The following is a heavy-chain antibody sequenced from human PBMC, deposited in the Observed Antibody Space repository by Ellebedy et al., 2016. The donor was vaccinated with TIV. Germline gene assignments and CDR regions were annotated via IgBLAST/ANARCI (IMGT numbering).Heavy chain of an antibody. CDR2: LHPSGTP. CDR3: ARHGLQWFDAFDL. J-gene: IGHJ3*01. D-gene: IGHD3-22*01. V-gene: IGHV4-4*07. CDR1: GVSITSHF. Sequence: SETLSLTCAVSGVSITSHFWTWIRQPAGGGLEWIGRLHPSGTPNYNPSLKSRVIMSRDTSKDQFSLKLSSVTAADTAVYYCARHGLQWFDAFDLWGQGTLVTVSS.